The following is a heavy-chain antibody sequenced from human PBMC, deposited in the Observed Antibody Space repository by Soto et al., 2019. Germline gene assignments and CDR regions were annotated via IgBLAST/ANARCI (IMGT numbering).Heavy chain of an antibody. CDR2: ISDDESNT. CDR1: GFTFTSYG. D-gene: IGHD2-15*01. J-gene: IGHJ6*02. CDR3: GKDIWNVLALAATRGMDV. V-gene: IGHV3-30*18. Sequence: QVQLVESGGGVVQPGGSLRLACAASGFTFTSYGMHWVRQAPGKGLEWVAVISDDESNTYYADSVKGRFTISRDNSNNTLYLQMNSLRIDDTAVYYCGKDIWNVLALAATRGMDVWGQGTTVTVSS.